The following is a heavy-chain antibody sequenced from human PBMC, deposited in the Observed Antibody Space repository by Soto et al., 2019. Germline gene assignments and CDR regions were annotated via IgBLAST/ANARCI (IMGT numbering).Heavy chain of an antibody. Sequence: PXASLKISCTACGYNFPTYWIVWVRQMPGKGLEWMVIIYPGDSDVRYSPSFQVQVTISADKSISTAYLQWSSLKGSDTAIFWCATFGGFLIGFSHTLDVWGQGTTVTASS. CDR2: IYPGDSDV. D-gene: IGHD3-9*01. J-gene: IGHJ6*02. V-gene: IGHV5-51*01. CDR3: ATFGGFLIGFSHTLDV. CDR1: GYNFPTYW.